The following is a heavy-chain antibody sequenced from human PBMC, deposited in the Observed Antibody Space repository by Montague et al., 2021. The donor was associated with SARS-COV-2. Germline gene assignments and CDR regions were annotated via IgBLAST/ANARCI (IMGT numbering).Heavy chain of an antibody. CDR3: ARDLAPYYGSGSYYNPIDAFDI. J-gene: IGHJ3*02. CDR2: IYTSGST. Sequence: TLSLTCTVSGGSISSGSYYWSWIRQPAGKGLEWIGRIYTSGSTNYNPSLKSRVTISVDTSKNQFSLKLSPVTAADTSVYYCARDLAPYYGSGSYYNPIDAFDIWGQGTMVTVSS. D-gene: IGHD3-10*01. V-gene: IGHV4-61*02. CDR1: GGSISSGSYY.